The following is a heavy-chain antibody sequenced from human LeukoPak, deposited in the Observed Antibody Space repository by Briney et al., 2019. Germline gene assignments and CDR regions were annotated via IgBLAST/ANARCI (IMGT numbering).Heavy chain of an antibody. Sequence: GGSLTLSCVASGFTFSSYALSWVRPAPGKGLEWVSAFTGGGDYTNYADPEKGRFTISRDNSQNTLYPQMYNLRPADTALFYCARGSSGMWGFFDYWGKGTLVTVSS. CDR1: GFTFSSYA. D-gene: IGHD6-25*01. V-gene: IGHV3-23*01. CDR2: FTGGGDYT. J-gene: IGHJ4*02. CDR3: ARGSSGMWGFFDY.